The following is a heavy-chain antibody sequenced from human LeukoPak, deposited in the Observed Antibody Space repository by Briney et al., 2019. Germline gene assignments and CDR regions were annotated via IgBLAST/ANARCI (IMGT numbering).Heavy chain of an antibody. D-gene: IGHD3-22*01. CDR1: GYTFTDYY. V-gene: IGHV1-2*02. J-gene: IGHJ4*02. CDR3: ARGRGARYYDSSGLYYFDY. Sequence: ASVKVSCKASGYTFTDYYIHWVRRAPGQGLEWMGWINPNSGGTKYAQNFQGRATMTRDTSINTAYMDLSRLTSDDTAVYYCARGRGARYYDSSGLYYFDYWGQGTLVTVSS. CDR2: INPNSGGT.